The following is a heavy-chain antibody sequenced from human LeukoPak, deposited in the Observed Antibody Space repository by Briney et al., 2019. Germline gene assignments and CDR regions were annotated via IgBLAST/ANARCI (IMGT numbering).Heavy chain of an antibody. Sequence: SGGSLRLSCAASGFTFDDYAMHWVRQAPGKGLEWVSLISWDGGSTYYADSVKGRFTISRDNSKNSLYLQMNSLRAEDTALYYCAKTSGYEDPYYFDYWGQGTLVTVSS. J-gene: IGHJ4*02. CDR2: ISWDGGST. V-gene: IGHV3-43D*03. CDR1: GFTFDDYA. D-gene: IGHD6-25*01. CDR3: AKTSGYEDPYYFDY.